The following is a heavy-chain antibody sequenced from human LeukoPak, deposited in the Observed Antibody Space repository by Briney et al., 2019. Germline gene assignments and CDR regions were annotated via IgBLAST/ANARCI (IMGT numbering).Heavy chain of an antibody. D-gene: IGHD3-9*01. CDR1: GYTFTGYY. CDR3: ARDPYYDILTGQFDY. V-gene: IGHV1-2*02. Sequence: ASVKVSCKTSGYTFTGYYMHWVRQAPGQGLEWMGWINPNSGGTNYAQKFQGRVTMTRDTSISTAYMELSRLRSDDTAVYYCARDPYYDILTGQFDYWGQGTLLTVST. J-gene: IGHJ4*02. CDR2: INPNSGGT.